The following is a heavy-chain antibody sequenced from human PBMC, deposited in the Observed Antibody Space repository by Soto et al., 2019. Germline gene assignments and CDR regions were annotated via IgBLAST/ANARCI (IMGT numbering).Heavy chain of an antibody. CDR3: AKLSCTSSTCYFPGWFDP. J-gene: IGHJ5*02. V-gene: IGHV4-31*03. CDR2: VYYSGSS. CDR1: GDSISGGASF. Sequence: PSETLSLTGTVSGDSISGGASFWSWIRQPPATGLEWIANVYYSGSSYYNPSLKSRLTISVDTTKNQFSLQLKAMTAADAAVYYCAKLSCTSSTCYFPGWFDPWGQGTLVTVSS. D-gene: IGHD2-2*01.